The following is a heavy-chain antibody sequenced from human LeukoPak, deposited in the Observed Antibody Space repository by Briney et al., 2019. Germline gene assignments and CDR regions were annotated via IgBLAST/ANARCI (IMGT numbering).Heavy chain of an antibody. CDR2: FDPEDGET. CDR3: ARSTVPAASPGVHAFDI. J-gene: IGHJ3*02. V-gene: IGHV1-24*01. D-gene: IGHD2-2*01. CDR1: GYTLTELS. Sequence: ASVKVFCKVSGYTLTELSMHWVRQAPGKGLEWMGGFDPEDGETIYAQKFQGRVTMTEDTSTDTAYMELSSLRSEDTAVYYCARSTVPAASPGVHAFDIWGQGTMVTVSS.